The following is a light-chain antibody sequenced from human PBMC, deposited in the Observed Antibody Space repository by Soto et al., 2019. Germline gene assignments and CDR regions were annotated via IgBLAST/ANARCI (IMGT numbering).Light chain of an antibody. CDR3: QQTYSTPYT. V-gene: IGKV1-39*01. J-gene: IGKJ2*01. CDR2: TSG. CDR1: QRITTY. Sequence: QMTQSPSSLSASVGDRVTITCRASQRITTYLNWYQQKPGEAPKLLISTSGTLQRGVPSRFSGSGSGTDFTLTITALRPEDFATYFCQQTYSTPYTFGQVTKLEIK.